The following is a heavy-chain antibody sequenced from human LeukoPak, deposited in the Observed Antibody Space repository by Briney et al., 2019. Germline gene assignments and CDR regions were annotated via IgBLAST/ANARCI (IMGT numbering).Heavy chain of an antibody. D-gene: IGHD3-9*01. Sequence: SVKVSCKASGGTFSSYAISWVRQAPGQGLEWMGRIIPILGIANYAQKFQGRVTITADKSTSTAYMELSSLRSEDTAVYYCARVRYDILTGYYNLYYFDCWGQGTLVTVSS. CDR2: IIPILGIA. J-gene: IGHJ4*02. CDR3: ARVRYDILTGYYNLYYFDC. CDR1: GGTFSSYA. V-gene: IGHV1-69*04.